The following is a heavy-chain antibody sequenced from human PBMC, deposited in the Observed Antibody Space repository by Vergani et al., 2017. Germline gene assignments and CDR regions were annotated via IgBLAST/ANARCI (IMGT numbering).Heavy chain of an antibody. CDR3: ARSGYCAHGVCYMTYYYYMDV. V-gene: IGHV3-74*01. J-gene: IGHJ6*03. CDR1: GFTFSRHW. CDR2: VNPEGTNT. Sequence: EVQLVESGGGLVQPGRSLRLSCAASGFTFSRHWMHWVRQAPGKGLVWVSRVNPEGTNTPYADSVKGRFTISRDNSKNTLYLQMNNLRAADTAVYYCARSGYCAHGVCYMTYYYYMDVWGKGTAVTVSS. D-gene: IGHD2-8*01.